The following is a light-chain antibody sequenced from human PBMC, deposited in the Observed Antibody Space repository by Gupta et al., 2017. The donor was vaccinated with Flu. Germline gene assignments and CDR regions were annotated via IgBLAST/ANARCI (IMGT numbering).Light chain of an antibody. J-gene: IGKJ3*01. CDR3: QQFGSIPFT. CDR1: QGVSSNF. Sequence: EIVLTQSPGTLSLSPGERVTLSCRASQGVSSNFLAWYQQKPGQAPRLLMSGASHRATGIPDRFIGSGSGTDFTLTISRLEPEDVAVYYCQQFGSIPFTFGPGTKVDIK. CDR2: GAS. V-gene: IGKV3-20*01.